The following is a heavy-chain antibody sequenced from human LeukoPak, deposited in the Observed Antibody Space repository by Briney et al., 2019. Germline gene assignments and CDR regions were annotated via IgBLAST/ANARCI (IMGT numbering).Heavy chain of an antibody. Sequence: TGGSLRLSCAASGFTFDDYAMHWVRQAPGKGLEWVSGISWNSGSIGYADSVKGRFTISRDNAKNSLYLQMNSLRAEDTALYYCAKDVCGWRYFDYWGQGTLVTVSS. CDR1: GFTFDDYA. D-gene: IGHD6-19*01. CDR3: AKDVCGWRYFDY. J-gene: IGHJ4*02. CDR2: ISWNSGSI. V-gene: IGHV3-9*01.